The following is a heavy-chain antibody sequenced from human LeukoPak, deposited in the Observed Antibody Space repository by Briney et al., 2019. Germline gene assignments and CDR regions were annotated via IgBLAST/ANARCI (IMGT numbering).Heavy chain of an antibody. CDR2: IYHSGST. J-gene: IGHJ4*02. D-gene: IGHD3-9*01. CDR1: GGSISSGGYS. Sequence: SQTLSLTCAVSGGSISSGGYSWSWIRQPPGKGLEWIGYIYHSGSTYYNPSLKSRVTISVDTSKNQFSLKLSSVTAADTAVYYCARVGDILTGHAFPDWGQGTLVTVSS. CDR3: ARVGDILTGHAFPD. V-gene: IGHV4-30-2*01.